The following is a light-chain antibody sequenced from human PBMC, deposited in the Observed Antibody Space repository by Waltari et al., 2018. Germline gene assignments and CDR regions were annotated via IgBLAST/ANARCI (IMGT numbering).Light chain of an antibody. J-gene: IGLJ2*01. Sequence: SYVLTPPPSVSVAPGKAATLTCGGTNIGSKRVHWYQPKPGQAPVLVIKYDTDRPSGRPDRMSGSNSRNTATLTISRVEDGDEDDYDCHVWDSSSDQQEFGGVTELTVL. CDR3: HVWDSSSDQQE. CDR1: NIGSKR. CDR2: YDT. V-gene: IGLV3-21*04.